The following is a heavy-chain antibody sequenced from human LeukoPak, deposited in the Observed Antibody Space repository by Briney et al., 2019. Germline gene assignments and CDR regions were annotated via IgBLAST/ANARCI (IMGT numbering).Heavy chain of an antibody. J-gene: IGHJ4*02. CDR2: IYHSGST. CDR1: GYSISSGYY. V-gene: IGHV4-38-2*01. D-gene: IGHD5-24*01. Sequence: SETLSLTCAVSGYSISSGYYWGWIRHPPAKGLEWIGRIYHSGSTYYNPSLKSRVTISVDTSKNQFSLKLSSVTAADTAVYYCARRRVEMATFDYWGQGTLVTVSA. CDR3: ARRRVEMATFDY.